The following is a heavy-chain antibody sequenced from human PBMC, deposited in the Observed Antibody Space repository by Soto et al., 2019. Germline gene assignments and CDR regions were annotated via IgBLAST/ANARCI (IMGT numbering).Heavy chain of an antibody. CDR3: VRVQAVAGFHFDY. Sequence: QVQLQESGPGLVKPSETLSLTCTVSGGSVSSRTYYWSWIRQPPGKGLEWIGYMYYSGSNSYNPSLKSRVTISLDTSRNQFSLKLSSVTAADTAVYYCVRVQAVAGFHFDYWGQGTLVTVSS. V-gene: IGHV4-61*01. CDR1: GGSVSSRTYY. D-gene: IGHD6-19*01. CDR2: MYYSGSN. J-gene: IGHJ4*02.